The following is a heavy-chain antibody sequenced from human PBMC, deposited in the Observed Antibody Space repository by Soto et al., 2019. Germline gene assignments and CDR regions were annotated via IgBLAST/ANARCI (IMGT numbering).Heavy chain of an antibody. CDR3: ARRGLHGSGSYYIRAYYYYYMDV. J-gene: IGHJ6*03. V-gene: IGHV4-34*01. D-gene: IGHD3-10*01. CDR2: INHSGST. Sequence: SETLSLTCAVYGGSFSGYYWSWIRQPPGKGLEWIGEINHSGSTNYNPSLKSRVTISVDTSKNQFSLKLSSVTAADTAVYYCARRGLHGSGSYYIRAYYYYYMDVWGKGTTVTVSS. CDR1: GGSFSGYY.